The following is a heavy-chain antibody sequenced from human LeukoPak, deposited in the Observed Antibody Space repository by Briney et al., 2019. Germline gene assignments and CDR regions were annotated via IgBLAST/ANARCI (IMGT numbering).Heavy chain of an antibody. CDR1: GGSISSYY. J-gene: IGHJ4*02. CDR3: ARHYYDSSGYSSPFDY. Sequence: PSETLSLTCTVSGGSISSYYWGWIRQPPGKGLEWIGSIYHSGSTYYNPSLKSRVTISVDTSKNQFSLKLSSVTAADTAVYYCARHYYDSSGYSSPFDYWGQGTLVTVSS. CDR2: IYHSGST. V-gene: IGHV4-38-2*02. D-gene: IGHD3-22*01.